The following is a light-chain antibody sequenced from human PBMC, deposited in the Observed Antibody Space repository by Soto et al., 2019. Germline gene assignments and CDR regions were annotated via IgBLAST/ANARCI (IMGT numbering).Light chain of an antibody. V-gene: IGLV1-44*01. CDR1: SSNIGTSS. CDR3: AAWDHSLNGHV. Sequence: QSVLTQPHSASGTPGQRVTISCSGSSSNIGTSSVHWFQQLPGTAPKLLISTTNQRPSGVPERFSGSKSGPSASLAISGLQSENEADYYCAAWDHSLNGHVFGTGTKVTVL. J-gene: IGLJ1*01. CDR2: TTN.